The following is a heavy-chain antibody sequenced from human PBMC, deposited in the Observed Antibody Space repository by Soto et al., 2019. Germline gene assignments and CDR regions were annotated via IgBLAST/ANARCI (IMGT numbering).Heavy chain of an antibody. Sequence: GGSLRLSCAASGSTFRSYGMHWVRQAPGKGLEWVAAISYDDSTYYADSVKGRFTISRDNSKNTLYLQMNSLRAEDTAVYYCAKRSSSSTFDYWGQGTLVTVSS. CDR3: AKRSSSSTFDY. CDR2: ISYDDST. CDR1: GSTFRSYG. J-gene: IGHJ4*02. V-gene: IGHV3-30*18. D-gene: IGHD6-6*01.